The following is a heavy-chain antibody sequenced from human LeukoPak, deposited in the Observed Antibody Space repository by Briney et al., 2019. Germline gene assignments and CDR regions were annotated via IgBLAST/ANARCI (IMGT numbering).Heavy chain of an antibody. J-gene: IGHJ6*02. Sequence: PETLSLTCTVSGGSISRTSYYWGWIRQPPGKGLEWIGSIYYSGSTYDNPSLKSRVTISVDTSKNQFSLKLSSVTAADTAVYYCARHSSGVGVPYGMDVWGQGTTVTVSS. CDR3: ARHSSGVGVPYGMDV. V-gene: IGHV4-39*01. CDR2: IYYSGST. D-gene: IGHD2-15*01. CDR1: GGSISRTSYY.